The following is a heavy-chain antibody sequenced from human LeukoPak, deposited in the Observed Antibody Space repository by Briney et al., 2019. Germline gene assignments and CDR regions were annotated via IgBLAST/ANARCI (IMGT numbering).Heavy chain of an antibody. J-gene: IGHJ3*02. CDR1: GYTLTELS. CDR2: FDPEDGET. CDR3: ARDRTRRWLQQDGFDI. V-gene: IGHV1-24*01. Sequence: ASVKVSCKVSGYTLTELSMHWVRRAPGEGLEWMGGFDPEDGETIYAQKFQGRVTMAEDTSTDTAYMELSSLRSEDTAVYYCARDRTRRWLQQDGFDIWGQGTMVTVSS. D-gene: IGHD5-24*01.